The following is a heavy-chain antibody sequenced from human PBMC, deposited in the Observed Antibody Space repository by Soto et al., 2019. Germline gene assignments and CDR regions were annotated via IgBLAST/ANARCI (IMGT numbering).Heavy chain of an antibody. J-gene: IGHJ4*02. V-gene: IGHV3-30*18. Sequence: PGGSLRLSCAASGFTFSSYVMHWVRQAPGKGLEWVAVISYDGSNKYHADSVKGRFTISRDNSKNTLYLQMNSLRAEDTAVYYCAKDMYYYDSSGYFDYWGQGTLVTVSS. D-gene: IGHD3-22*01. CDR2: ISYDGSNK. CDR3: AKDMYYYDSSGYFDY. CDR1: GFTFSSYV.